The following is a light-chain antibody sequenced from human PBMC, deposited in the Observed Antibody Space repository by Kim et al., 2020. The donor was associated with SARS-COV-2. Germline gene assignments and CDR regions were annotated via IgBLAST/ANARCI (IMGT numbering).Light chain of an antibody. CDR2: KAS. J-gene: IGKJ4*01. V-gene: IGKV1-5*03. CDR3: QQYNTYSLT. Sequence: DIQMTQSPPTLSASVGDRVTITCRSSETISNWLAWYQQKPGKAPKLLIQKASNLESGVPSRFSGSGYGTEFTLSISSLQPDDFATYYCQQYNTYSLTFGGGTKVDIK. CDR1: ETISNW.